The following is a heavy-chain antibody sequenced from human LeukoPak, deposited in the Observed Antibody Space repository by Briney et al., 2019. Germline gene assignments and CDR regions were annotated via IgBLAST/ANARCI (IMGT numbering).Heavy chain of an antibody. D-gene: IGHD3-22*01. CDR1: GYTFTSYD. Sequence: ASVKVSCRASGYTFTSYDINWVRQATGQGLEWMGWMNPNSGNTGYAQKFQGRVTMTRNTSISTAYMELSRLRSDDTAVYYCARGVSSGYPDYWGQGTLVTVSS. J-gene: IGHJ4*02. V-gene: IGHV1-8*01. CDR2: MNPNSGNT. CDR3: ARGVSSGYPDY.